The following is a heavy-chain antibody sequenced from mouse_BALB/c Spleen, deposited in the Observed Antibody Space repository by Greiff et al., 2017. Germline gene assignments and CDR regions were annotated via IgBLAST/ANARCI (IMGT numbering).Heavy chain of an antibody. Sequence: VKLMESGPSLVQPSHSLSITCTVSGFSLTSYGVHWVRQSPGKGLEWLGVIWRGGSTDYNAAFMSRLSITKDNSTSQVFFKMNSLQADDTAIYYCAKNSNYGNYMGYWGQGTSVTVSS. CDR1: GFSLTSYG. V-gene: IGHV2-5-1*01. D-gene: IGHD2-1*01. CDR3: AKNSNYGNYMGY. J-gene: IGHJ4*01. CDR2: IWRGGST.